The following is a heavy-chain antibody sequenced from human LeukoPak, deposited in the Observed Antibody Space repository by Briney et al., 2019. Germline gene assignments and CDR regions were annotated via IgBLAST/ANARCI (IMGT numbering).Heavy chain of an antibody. CDR3: ARIQVTYYYMDV. V-gene: IGHV3-30-3*01. CDR2: ISYDGSNK. Sequence: GGSLRLSCAASGFTFSSYAMHWVRQAPGKGLEWVAVISYDGSNKYYADSVKGRFTISRDNSKNTLYLQMNSLRAEDTAVYYCARIQVTYYYMDVWGKGTTVTVSS. J-gene: IGHJ6*03. CDR1: GFTFSSYA. D-gene: IGHD2-21*02.